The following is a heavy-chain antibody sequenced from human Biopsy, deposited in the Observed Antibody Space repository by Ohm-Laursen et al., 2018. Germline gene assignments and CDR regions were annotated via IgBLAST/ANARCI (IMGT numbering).Heavy chain of an antibody. CDR3: ATKLTGYFHH. CDR2: INPSGSTT. J-gene: IGHJ1*01. Sequence: SVKVSCKASGYSFTSYYMHWVRQAPGQGLEWMGMINPSGSTTSYPQIFQGRVTMTRDTSKSTATMELRSLRSDDTAVYYCATKLTGYFHHWGQGTLVIVSS. D-gene: IGHD3-9*01. CDR1: GYSFTSYY. V-gene: IGHV1-46*01.